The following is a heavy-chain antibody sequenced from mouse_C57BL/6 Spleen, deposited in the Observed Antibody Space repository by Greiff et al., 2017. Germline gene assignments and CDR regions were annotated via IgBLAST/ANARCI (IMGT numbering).Heavy chain of an antibody. CDR1: GYTFTSYW. Sequence: QVQLQQPGAELVMPGASVKLSCKASGYTFTSYWMHWVKQRPGQGLEWIGEIDPSDSYTNYNQKFKGKSTLTVDKSSSTAYMQLSSLTSEDSAVYYCARGVTTVVATGYFDYWGQGTTLTVSS. CDR3: ARGVTTVVATGYFDY. J-gene: IGHJ2*01. CDR2: IDPSDSYT. D-gene: IGHD1-1*01. V-gene: IGHV1-69*01.